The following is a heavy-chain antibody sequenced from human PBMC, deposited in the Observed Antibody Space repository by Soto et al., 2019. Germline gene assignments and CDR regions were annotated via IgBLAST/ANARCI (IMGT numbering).Heavy chain of an antibody. V-gene: IGHV3-30*18. Sequence: GGSLRLSCAASGFTFDSYAMTWVRQAPGKGLEWVSSISYDGSNKYYADSVKGRFTISRDNSKNTLYLQMNSLRAEDTAVYYCAKTSIVVPAASQSSGWYEVSYFDYWGQGTLVTVSS. CDR2: ISYDGSNK. D-gene: IGHD2-2*01. CDR3: AKTSIVVPAASQSSGWYEVSYFDY. CDR1: GFTFDSYA. J-gene: IGHJ4*02.